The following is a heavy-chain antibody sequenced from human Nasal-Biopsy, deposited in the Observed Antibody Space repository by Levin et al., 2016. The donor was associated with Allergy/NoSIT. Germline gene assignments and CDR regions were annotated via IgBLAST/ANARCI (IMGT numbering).Heavy chain of an antibody. D-gene: IGHD1-26*01. CDR2: TYYSGGA. CDR1: GGSISNIAYF. CDR3: ARHEEVELQYVDP. Sequence: SETLSLTCTVSGGSISNIAYFWGWIRQPPGKGLEWIGGTYYSGGAYYNPSLKSRVTFSVDTSKNQFSLNLNSVTAADTAVYYCARHEEVELQYVDPWGRGTLVIVSS. J-gene: IGHJ5*02. V-gene: IGHV4-39*01.